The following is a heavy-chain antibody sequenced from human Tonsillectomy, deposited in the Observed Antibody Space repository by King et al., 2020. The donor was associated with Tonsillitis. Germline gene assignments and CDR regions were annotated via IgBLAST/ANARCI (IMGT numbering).Heavy chain of an antibody. V-gene: IGHV3-23*04. CDR1: GFTFSSYA. Sequence: DVQLVESGGGLVQPGGSLRLSCAASGFTFSSYAMSWVRQAPGKGLEWVSAISGSGGSTYYADSVKGRFTISRDNSKNTLYLQMNSLRAEDTAVYYCAKEPGYSSGWYGWFDPWGQGTLVTVSS. CDR3: AKEPGYSSGWYGWFDP. J-gene: IGHJ5*02. CDR2: ISGSGGST. D-gene: IGHD6-19*01.